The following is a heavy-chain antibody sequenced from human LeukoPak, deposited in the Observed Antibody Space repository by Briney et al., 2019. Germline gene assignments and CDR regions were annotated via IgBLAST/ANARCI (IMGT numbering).Heavy chain of an antibody. CDR2: IYHSGST. Sequence: SQTLSLTCAVSGGSISSGGYSWSWIRQPPGKGLEWIVYIYHSGSTYYNPSLKSRVTISVDRSKNQFSLKLSSVTAADTAVYYCARSHYYGSGSLDYWGQGTLVTVSS. CDR1: GGSISSGGYS. CDR3: ARSHYYGSGSLDY. J-gene: IGHJ4*02. V-gene: IGHV4-30-2*01. D-gene: IGHD3-10*01.